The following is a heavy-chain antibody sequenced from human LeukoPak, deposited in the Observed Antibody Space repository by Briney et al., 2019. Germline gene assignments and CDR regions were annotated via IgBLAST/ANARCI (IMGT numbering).Heavy chain of an antibody. CDR2: ISGSGSST. Sequence: GGSLRLSCAASGFTFSTYAMSWVRQAPGKGLEWVSVISGSGSSTYYADPVKVRFTISRDNYKSTLYLQMSRLRADDTAVYYCARDPNGNYVGAFDFQRWGQGTLVTVSS. CDR3: ARDPNGNYVGAFDFQR. D-gene: IGHD4-17*01. V-gene: IGHV3-23*01. CDR1: GFTFSTYA. J-gene: IGHJ1*01.